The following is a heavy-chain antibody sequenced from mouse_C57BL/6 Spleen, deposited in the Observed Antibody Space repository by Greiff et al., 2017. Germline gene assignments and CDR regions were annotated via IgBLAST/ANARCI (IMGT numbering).Heavy chain of an antibody. J-gene: IGHJ4*01. Sequence: QVQLKQSGAELMKPGASVKLSCKATGYTFTGYWIEWVKQRPGHGLEWIGEILPGSGSTNYNEKFKGKATFTADTSSNTAYMHLSSLTTEDSAIYYCAGLTTVEGYAMDYWGQGTSVTVSS. V-gene: IGHV1-9*01. CDR3: AGLTTVEGYAMDY. CDR2: ILPGSGST. CDR1: GYTFTGYW. D-gene: IGHD1-1*01.